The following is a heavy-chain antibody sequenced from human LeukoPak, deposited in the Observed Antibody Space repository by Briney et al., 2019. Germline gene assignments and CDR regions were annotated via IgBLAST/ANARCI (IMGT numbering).Heavy chain of an antibody. CDR1: GDSIRNHNYF. J-gene: IGHJ4*02. CDR3: AKTVPYSSGWRATFDH. CDR2: IHYIGST. Sequence: KSSETLSLTXTVSGDSIRNHNYFWGWIGQTPGTGLEWIANIHYIGSTYYNPSLKSRVTISLDKSKNQFSLKVNSVTAADTAVYYCAKTVPYSSGWRATFDHWGQGTLVTVSS. D-gene: IGHD6-19*01. V-gene: IGHV4-39*01.